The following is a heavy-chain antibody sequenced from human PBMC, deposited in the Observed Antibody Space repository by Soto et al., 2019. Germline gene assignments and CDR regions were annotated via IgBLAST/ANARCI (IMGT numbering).Heavy chain of an antibody. D-gene: IGHD2-2*02. V-gene: IGHV5-51*01. Sequence: GESLKISCKGSGYSFTSYWIGWVRQMPGKGLEWMGIIYPGDSDTRYSPSFQGQVTISADRSVSTAYLQWSSLKASDTAMYYCASHRDIVVATDAIRLFNGMDVWGQGTTVTVSS. CDR2: IYPGDSDT. CDR1: GYSFTSYW. J-gene: IGHJ6*02. CDR3: ASHRDIVVATDAIRLFNGMDV.